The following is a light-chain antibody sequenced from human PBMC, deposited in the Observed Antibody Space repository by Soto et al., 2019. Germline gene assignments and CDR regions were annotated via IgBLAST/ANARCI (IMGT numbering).Light chain of an antibody. J-gene: IGKJ3*01. CDR3: QQDNSYPLT. V-gene: IGKV1-5*03. CDR2: KAS. Sequence: DILMTQSPSTLSASVGDRVTISCRASQSMTSWFAWYQQKPGQAPKLLIYKASSLASGIPSRFSGSGSGTEFTLTISSLQPDDFAVYYCQQDNSYPLTFGPGTKVHI. CDR1: QSMTSW.